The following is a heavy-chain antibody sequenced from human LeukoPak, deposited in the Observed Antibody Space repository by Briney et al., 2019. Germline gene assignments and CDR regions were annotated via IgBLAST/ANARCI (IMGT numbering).Heavy chain of an antibody. J-gene: IGHJ4*02. CDR2: ISSGSSYI. D-gene: IGHD3-10*01. Sequence: GGSLRLSCAASGFTFSTYSMNWVRQAPGKGLEWVASISSGSSYIYYADSVKGRFTISRDNAKNSLYLQVNSPRTEDTAVYYCARDLPHYGSGSYYLDYWGQGTLVTVSS. V-gene: IGHV3-21*01. CDR3: ARDLPHYGSGSYYLDY. CDR1: GFTFSTYS.